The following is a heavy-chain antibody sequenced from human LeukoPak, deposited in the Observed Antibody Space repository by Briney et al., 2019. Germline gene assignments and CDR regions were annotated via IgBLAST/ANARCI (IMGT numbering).Heavy chain of an antibody. CDR1: GFSFSGHW. Sequence: GGSLRLSCTASGFSFSGHWMHWARQLPGKGLVWVPRISPTGSTTSYADSVKGRFTVSRDNTKNTLYLQVNNLRAEDTAVYYCARGPNSNWSGLDFWGQGTLLTVSS. V-gene: IGHV3-74*01. CDR2: ISPTGSTT. CDR3: ARGPNSNWSGLDF. J-gene: IGHJ4*02. D-gene: IGHD6-6*01.